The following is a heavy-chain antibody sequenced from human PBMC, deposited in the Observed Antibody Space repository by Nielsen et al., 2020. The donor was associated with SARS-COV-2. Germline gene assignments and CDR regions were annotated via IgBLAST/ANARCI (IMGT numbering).Heavy chain of an antibody. CDR3: AKDYGDWPNYYYGMDV. J-gene: IGHJ6*02. Sequence: GESLKISCAASGFTVSSNYMSWVRQAPGKGLEWVSVINSGGSTYYADSVKGRFTISRDNSKNTLYLQMNSLRAEDTAVYYCAKDYGDWPNYYYGMDVWGQGTTVTVSS. V-gene: IGHV3-53*05. CDR2: INSGGST. D-gene: IGHD4-17*01. CDR1: GFTVSSNY.